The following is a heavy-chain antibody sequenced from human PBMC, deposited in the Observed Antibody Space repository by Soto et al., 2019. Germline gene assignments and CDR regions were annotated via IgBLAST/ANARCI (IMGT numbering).Heavy chain of an antibody. J-gene: IGHJ6*03. CDR1: GGSISSYY. CDR2: IYYSGST. CDR3: ARSNKSYSGKKYYYGSGSYEGFYYYYYMDV. V-gene: IGHV4-59*08. D-gene: IGHD3-10*01. Sequence: SETLSLTCTVSGGSISSYYWSWIRQPPGKGLEWIGYIYYSGSTNYNPSLKSQVTISVDTSKNQFSLKLSSVTAADTAVYYCARSNKSYSGKKYYYGSGSYEGFYYYYYMDVWGKGTTVTVSS.